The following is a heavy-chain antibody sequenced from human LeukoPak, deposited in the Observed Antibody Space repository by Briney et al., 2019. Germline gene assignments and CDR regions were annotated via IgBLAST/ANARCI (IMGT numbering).Heavy chain of an antibody. Sequence: GGSLRLSCAASGFTFSSYAMNWVRQAPGKGLEWVSAISGSSGSTYYADSVKGRFTISRDNSKNTLYLQMNSLRAEDTAVYYCAKASAMIVVVSKHFDYWGQGTLVTVSS. D-gene: IGHD3-22*01. J-gene: IGHJ4*02. CDR3: AKASAMIVVVSKHFDY. CDR1: GFTFSSYA. V-gene: IGHV3-23*01. CDR2: ISGSSGST.